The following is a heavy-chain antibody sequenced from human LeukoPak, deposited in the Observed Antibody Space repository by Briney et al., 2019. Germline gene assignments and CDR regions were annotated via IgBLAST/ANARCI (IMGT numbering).Heavy chain of an antibody. CDR3: ARHPSGRGYCSSTSCYGGRLWVRYFQH. CDR2: IKQDGSEK. Sequence: GRSLRQSRVASGFIFSEYWMRWVRQAPGKGLEWVANIKQDGSEKYYVDSVKGRFTISRDNAKNSLYLQMNSLRAEDTAVYYCARHPSGRGYCSSTSCYGGRLWVRYFQHWGQGTLVTVSS. D-gene: IGHD2-2*01. CDR1: GFIFSEYW. J-gene: IGHJ1*01. V-gene: IGHV3-7*03.